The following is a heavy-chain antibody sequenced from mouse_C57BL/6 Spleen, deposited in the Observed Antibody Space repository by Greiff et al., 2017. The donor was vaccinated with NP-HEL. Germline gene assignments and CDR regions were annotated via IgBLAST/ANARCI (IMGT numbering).Heavy chain of an antibody. Sequence: VQLQQPGAELVRPGSSVKLSCKASGYTFTSYWMHWVKQRPIQGLEWIGNIDPSDSETHYNQKFKDKATLTVDKSSSTAYMQLSSLTSEDSAVYYCARLNGNYPWFAYWGQGTLVTVSA. J-gene: IGHJ3*01. CDR3: ARLNGNYPWFAY. CDR1: GYTFTSYW. D-gene: IGHD2-1*01. CDR2: IDPSDSET. V-gene: IGHV1-52*01.